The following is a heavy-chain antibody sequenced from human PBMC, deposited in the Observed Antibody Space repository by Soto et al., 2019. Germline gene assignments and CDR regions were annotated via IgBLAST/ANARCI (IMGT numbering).Heavy chain of an antibody. V-gene: IGHV6-1*01. CDR1: GDSVSSNSAT. CDR3: ARGFYFDSSAYPNFDS. D-gene: IGHD3-22*01. J-gene: IGHJ4*02. CDR2: TYYRSNWSN. Sequence: TLSLTCAISGDSVSSNSATWKWIRQSPSRGLELLARTYYRSNWSNDYAVSVKSRITVNPDTSKNQFSLQLNSVTPEDTAVYYCARGFYFDSSAYPNFDSWGQGTLVTVYS.